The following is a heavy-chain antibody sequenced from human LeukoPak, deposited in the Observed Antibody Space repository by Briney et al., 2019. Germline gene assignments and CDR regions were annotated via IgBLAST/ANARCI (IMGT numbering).Heavy chain of an antibody. V-gene: IGHV3-48*04. Sequence: GGSLRLSCAASGFTFSSYWMHWVRQAPGKGLEWLSHISSTGGTIYYADSVKGRLTVSRDNAKNSLYLQMNSLRAEDTAVYYCAKSDPYGDSLIEIWGQGALVTVSS. D-gene: IGHD4-17*01. CDR3: AKSDPYGDSLIEI. CDR2: ISSTGGTI. J-gene: IGHJ4*02. CDR1: GFTFSSYW.